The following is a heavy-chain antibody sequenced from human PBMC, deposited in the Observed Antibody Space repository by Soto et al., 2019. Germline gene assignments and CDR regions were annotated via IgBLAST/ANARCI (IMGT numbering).Heavy chain of an antibody. CDR2: FYYSGST. J-gene: IGHJ6*02. CDR3: ARLGGYCTITSCYGYYGMDV. Sequence: SETLSLTCTVCGGSISSGPYSWGWIRQPPGKGLEWIGTFYYSGSTYYNPSLESRVTISVDTSKNQFSLKVSSVTAADTAVYYCARLGGYCTITSCYGYYGMDVWGQGTTVT. D-gene: IGHD2-2*01. CDR1: GGSISSGPYS. V-gene: IGHV4-39*01.